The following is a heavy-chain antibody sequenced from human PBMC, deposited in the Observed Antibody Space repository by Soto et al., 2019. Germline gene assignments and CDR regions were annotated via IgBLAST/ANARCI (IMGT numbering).Heavy chain of an antibody. Sequence: QEQLVQSGPEVKKPGSSVTVSCKASAGTFNNYAICWVRQAPGQGLEWMGGAIPLFSTSSYAQNFQGRFTITADKSTSTVYMEMRNLKSEDTTLYYCARAGSRPYYYSGMDVWGQGTTVTVS. CDR1: AGTFNNYA. D-gene: IGHD1-26*01. V-gene: IGHV1-69*06. CDR3: ARAGSRPYYYSGMDV. CDR2: AIPLFSTS. J-gene: IGHJ6*02.